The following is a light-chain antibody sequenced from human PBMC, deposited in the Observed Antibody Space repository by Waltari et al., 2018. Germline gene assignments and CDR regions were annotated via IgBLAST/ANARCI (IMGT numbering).Light chain of an antibody. CDR2: GAS. CDR3: QQYGSSPPLT. V-gene: IGKV3-20*01. CDR1: QSVVRTY. Sequence: EIVLTQSPGTLSLSPGDRATLSCRASQSVVRTYLAWYQEKPGQAPRLLIYGASRRATGIPVRFSGSVSGTDFTLTISRLEPEDFAVYYCQQYGSSPPLTFGGGTKVEIK. J-gene: IGKJ4*01.